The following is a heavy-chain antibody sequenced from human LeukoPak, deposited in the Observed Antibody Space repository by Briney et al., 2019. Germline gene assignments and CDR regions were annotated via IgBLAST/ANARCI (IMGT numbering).Heavy chain of an antibody. Sequence: GGFLRLSCAASGFTFSSYAMSWVRQAPGKGLEWVSGTSSSGGSTYYTDSVKGRFTISRDNSWNTLSLQMNSLRAEDTAIYYCAKGWSKSSLDGFDIWGQGTMVTVSS. CDR3: AKGWSKSSLDGFDI. CDR2: TSSSGGST. CDR1: GFTFSSYA. V-gene: IGHV3-23*01. D-gene: IGHD6-13*01. J-gene: IGHJ3*02.